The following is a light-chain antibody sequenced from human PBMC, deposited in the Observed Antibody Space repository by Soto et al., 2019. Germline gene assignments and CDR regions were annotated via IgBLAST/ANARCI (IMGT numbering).Light chain of an antibody. V-gene: IGKV3-11*01. CDR3: QQRRNWPIT. Sequence: EIVLTQYPGTLSLSPGERATLSCRASQGVSRHLAWYQQKPGQAPRLLIYDATTRAAGIPARFSGSGSGTDFTLTISRLEPEDFAVYYCQQRRNWPITFGQGTRLEIK. CDR1: QGVSRH. CDR2: DAT. J-gene: IGKJ5*01.